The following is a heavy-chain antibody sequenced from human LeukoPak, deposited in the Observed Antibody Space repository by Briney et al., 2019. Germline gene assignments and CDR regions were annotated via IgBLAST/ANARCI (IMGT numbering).Heavy chain of an antibody. CDR3: ARDRDIVVVPAARRYNWFDP. Sequence: PGGSLRLSCAASGFTFSSYSMNWVRLAPGKGLEWVSSISSSSSYIYYADSVKGRFTISRDNAQNSLYLQMNSLRAEDTAVYYCARDRDIVVVPAARRYNWFDPWGQGTLVTVSS. D-gene: IGHD2-2*01. CDR2: ISSSSSYI. CDR1: GFTFSSYS. V-gene: IGHV3-21*01. J-gene: IGHJ5*02.